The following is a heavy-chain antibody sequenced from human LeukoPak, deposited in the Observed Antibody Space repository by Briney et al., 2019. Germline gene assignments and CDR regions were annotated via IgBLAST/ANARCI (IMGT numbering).Heavy chain of an antibody. CDR1: GYTFTSYY. V-gene: IGHV1-46*01. Sequence: ASVKVSCKASGYTFTSYYMHWVRQAPGQGLEWMGIINPSGGSTSYAQKFQGRVTMTRDMSTSTAYMELSSLRSEDTAVYYCAAFYGGNSEASSRWGQGTLVTVSS. CDR3: AAFYGGNSEASSR. CDR2: INPSGGST. D-gene: IGHD4-23*01. J-gene: IGHJ4*02.